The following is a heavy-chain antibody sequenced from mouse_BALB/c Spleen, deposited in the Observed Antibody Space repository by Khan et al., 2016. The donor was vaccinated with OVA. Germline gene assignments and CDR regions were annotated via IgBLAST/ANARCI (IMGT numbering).Heavy chain of an antibody. D-gene: IGHD2-3*01. CDR1: GFNIKDYY. J-gene: IGHJ3*01. Sequence: VQLQQPGAELVRPGALVNLSCKASGFNIKDYYMHWVKQRPEQGLEWIGWIDPENGNTIYDPKFQGKASITSDTSSNTAYLQLRRLTSEETAVYYGASDGSSPWFAYWGQGTLVTVSA. CDR3: ASDGSSPWFAY. V-gene: IGHV14-1*02. CDR2: IDPENGNT.